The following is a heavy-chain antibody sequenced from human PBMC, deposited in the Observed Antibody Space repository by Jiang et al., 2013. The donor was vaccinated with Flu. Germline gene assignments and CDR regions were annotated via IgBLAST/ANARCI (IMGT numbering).Heavy chain of an antibody. CDR3: AREFDSSAYDI. CDR2: ISYSGTS. D-gene: IGHD3-22*01. J-gene: IGHJ4*02. Sequence: LLKPSETLSLTCTVSGGSIRGYFWSWIRQPPGKGLEWIGFISYSGTSNYNPSLKSRVTISLDTSKNQFSLELNSLTPADTAVYYCAREFDSSAYDIWGQGTLVTVSS. CDR1: GGSIRGYF. V-gene: IGHV4-59*01.